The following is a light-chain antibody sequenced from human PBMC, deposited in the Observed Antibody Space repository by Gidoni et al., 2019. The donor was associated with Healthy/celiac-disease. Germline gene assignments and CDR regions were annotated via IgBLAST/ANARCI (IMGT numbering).Light chain of an antibody. CDR1: NLGSKS. V-gene: IGLV3-21*02. J-gene: IGLJ2*01. Sequence: SYVLTQPPSVSVAPGQTARITCGGNNLGSKSVHWYQQKPGQAPVLVVYDDSDGPSGIPERFSGSNSGNTATLTISRVEAGDEADYYCQVWDSSSDLGVFGGGTKLTVL. CDR2: DDS. CDR3: QVWDSSSDLGV.